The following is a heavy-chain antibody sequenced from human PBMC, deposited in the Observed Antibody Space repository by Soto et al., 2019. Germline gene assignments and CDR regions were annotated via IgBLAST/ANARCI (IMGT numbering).Heavy chain of an antibody. CDR2: IYPGDSEI. J-gene: IGHJ4*02. CDR3: ERHSEDTVTPDF. CDR1: GYSFTSYW. V-gene: IGHV5-51*01. Sequence: GESLKISCKASGYSFTSYWIGWVRQVPGEGLEWMGIIYPGDSEIRYNPSFQGQVTISADKSITTAYLQWSRLAASDTAMYYCERHSEDTVTPDFWGQGTLVTVSS. D-gene: IGHD4-17*01.